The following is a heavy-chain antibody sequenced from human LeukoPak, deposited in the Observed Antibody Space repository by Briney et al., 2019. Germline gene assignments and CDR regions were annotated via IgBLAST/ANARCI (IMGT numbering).Heavy chain of an antibody. D-gene: IGHD3-22*01. J-gene: IGHJ4*02. Sequence: PSETLSLTCAVSGRSISSYYWTWIRQHPGKGLEWIGYIYYSGSTNYNPSLKSRVTISVDTSKNQFSLKMSPVIAADTAVYYCARVGTSGYHFFVDYWGQGILVTVSS. V-gene: IGHV4-59*01. CDR3: ARVGTSGYHFFVDY. CDR2: IYYSGST. CDR1: GRSISSYY.